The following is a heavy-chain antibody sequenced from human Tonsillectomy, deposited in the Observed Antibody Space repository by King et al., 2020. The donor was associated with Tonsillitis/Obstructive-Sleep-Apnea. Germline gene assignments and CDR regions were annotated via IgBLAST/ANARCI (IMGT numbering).Heavy chain of an antibody. Sequence: VQLVESGGGLVQPGGSLRLSCAASGFTFSSYAMSWVRQAPGKGLEWVSAISGSGGSTYYADSVKGRFTISRDNSKNTLYLQMNSLRAEDTAVYYCAKDRNYDFWSGYLNWFDPWGQGPLVTVSS. V-gene: IGHV3-23*04. CDR1: GFTFSSYA. CDR3: AKDRNYDFWSGYLNWFDP. D-gene: IGHD3-3*01. J-gene: IGHJ5*02. CDR2: ISGSGGST.